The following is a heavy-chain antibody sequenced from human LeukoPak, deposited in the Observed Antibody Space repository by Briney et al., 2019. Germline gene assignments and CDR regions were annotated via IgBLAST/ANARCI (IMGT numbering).Heavy chain of an antibody. CDR2: ISSSSSYI. CDR1: GFTFSNAW. J-gene: IGHJ4*02. CDR3: ARDETYYYGSGIDY. V-gene: IGHV3-21*01. Sequence: GGSLRLSCAASGFTFSNAWMSWVRQAPGKGLEWVSSISSSSSYIYYADSVKGRFTISRDNAKNSLYLQMNSLRAEDTAVYYCARDETYYYGSGIDYWGQGTLVTVSS. D-gene: IGHD3-10*01.